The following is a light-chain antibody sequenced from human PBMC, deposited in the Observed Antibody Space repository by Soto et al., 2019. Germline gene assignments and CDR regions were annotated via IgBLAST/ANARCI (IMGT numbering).Light chain of an antibody. Sequence: EIVLTQSPGTLSLSPGERATLSCRASQSISSSYLAWYQQKPGQPPRLLLYRTFSRATGIPDRFSGSGSGTDFTLTISRLEPADFAVYFCQQFSSSPLTFGGGTKVEI. V-gene: IGKV3-20*01. CDR1: QSISSSY. CDR2: RTF. J-gene: IGKJ4*01. CDR3: QQFSSSPLT.